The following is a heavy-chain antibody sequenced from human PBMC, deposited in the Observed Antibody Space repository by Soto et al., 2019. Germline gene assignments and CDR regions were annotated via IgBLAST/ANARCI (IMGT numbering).Heavy chain of an antibody. Sequence: EVRLVETGGGLIQPGGSLRLSCAASGFTVSDTYMNWVRQAPGKGLEWVSVIYSGSATYYADPVKGRFTISRDNSKNPVFLQMRSLRVDDTAVYYCARGKSGWLTFDYWGQGILVTVYS. CDR2: IYSGSAT. J-gene: IGHJ4*02. CDR1: GFTVSDTY. V-gene: IGHV3-53*02. D-gene: IGHD6-19*01. CDR3: ARGKSGWLTFDY.